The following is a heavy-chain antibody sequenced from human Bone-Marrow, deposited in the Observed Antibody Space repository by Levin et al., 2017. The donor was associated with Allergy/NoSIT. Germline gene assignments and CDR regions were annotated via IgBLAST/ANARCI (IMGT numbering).Heavy chain of an antibody. J-gene: IGHJ4*02. CDR1: GFTFSSYW. Sequence: PGGSLRLSCAASGFTFSSYWMSWVRQAPGKGLEWVANIKTDGSEERYADSVKGRFTISRDNAKKSVWLEMNSLRVEDSAVYYCARDWGVIQAAGDHWGQGTLVTVSS. CDR3: ARDWGVIQAAGDH. CDR2: IKTDGSEE. D-gene: IGHD6-13*01. V-gene: IGHV3-7*01.